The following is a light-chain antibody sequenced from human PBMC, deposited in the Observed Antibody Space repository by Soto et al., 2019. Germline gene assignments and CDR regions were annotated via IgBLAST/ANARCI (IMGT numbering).Light chain of an antibody. CDR2: EVN. CDR3: SSYSSNNILSYV. CDR1: SNDVGGYKY. Sequence: QSVLTQPASVSGAPGQSITMSCTGTSNDVGGYKYVSWYQQRPGTAPKLIMFEVNNRPSGVSDRFSGSRSANTASLTISGLQAQDEADYYCSSYSSNNILSYVFGTGTKVTVL. J-gene: IGLJ1*01. V-gene: IGLV2-14*03.